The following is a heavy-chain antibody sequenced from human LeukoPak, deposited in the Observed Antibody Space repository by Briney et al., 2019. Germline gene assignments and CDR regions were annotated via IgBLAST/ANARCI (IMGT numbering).Heavy chain of an antibody. CDR2: ISGSGGST. D-gene: IGHD2-15*01. J-gene: IGHJ4*02. Sequence: PSETLSLTCTVSGDSISSYYWSWVRQAPGKGLEWVSAISGSGGSTYYADSVKGRFTISRDNSKNTLYLQMNSLRAEDTAVYYCANEATPPYYFDYWGQGTLVTVSS. V-gene: IGHV3-23*01. CDR3: ANEATPPYYFDY. CDR1: GDSISSYY.